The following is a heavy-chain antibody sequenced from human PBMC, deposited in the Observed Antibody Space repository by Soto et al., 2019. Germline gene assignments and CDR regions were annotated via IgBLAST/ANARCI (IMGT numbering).Heavy chain of an antibody. CDR2: IYYSGST. CDR1: GGSISSGGYY. Sequence: QVQLQESGPGLVKPSQTLSLTCTVSGGSISSGGYYWSWIRQHPGKGLEWIGYIYYSGSTYYNPSLKSRVTIAXXTXKXXFSLKLSSVTAADTAVYYCARDSRYDSSSWLPFDYWGQGTLVTVSS. J-gene: IGHJ4*02. CDR3: ARDSRYDSSSWLPFDY. D-gene: IGHD6-13*01. V-gene: IGHV4-31*03.